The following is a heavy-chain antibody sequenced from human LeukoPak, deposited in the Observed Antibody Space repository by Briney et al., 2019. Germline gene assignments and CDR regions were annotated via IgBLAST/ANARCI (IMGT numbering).Heavy chain of an antibody. V-gene: IGHV4-61*09. CDR2: IYTSGST. CDR1: GGSVNSASHY. CDR3: ARHLDRGYSYALRGDWFDP. Sequence: PSQTLSLTCTVSGGSVNSASHYWNWIRQPAGKGLEWIGHIYTSGSTDYNPTLKSRVTISVDTSKNQFSLKLSSVTAADTAVYYCARHLDRGYSYALRGDWFDPWGQGTLVTVSS. D-gene: IGHD5-18*01. J-gene: IGHJ5*02.